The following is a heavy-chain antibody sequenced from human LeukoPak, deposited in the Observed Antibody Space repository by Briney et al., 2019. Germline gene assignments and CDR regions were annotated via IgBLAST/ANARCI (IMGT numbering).Heavy chain of an antibody. D-gene: IGHD5-12*01. J-gene: IGHJ4*02. CDR3: TTRLRNHFDY. V-gene: IGHV3-23*01. CDR2: ISDPHSGSET. Sequence: PGGSLRLSCAASGFTFSSYTMNWVRQALGQGLEWVSTISDPHSGSETHYADSVQGRFTISRDDSQNMVYLRMDSLRAEDTAVYYCTTRLRNHFDYWGQGTQVTVSS. CDR1: GFTFSSYT.